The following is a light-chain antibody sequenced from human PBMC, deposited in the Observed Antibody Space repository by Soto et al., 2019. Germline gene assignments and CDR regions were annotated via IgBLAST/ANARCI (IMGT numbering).Light chain of an antibody. V-gene: IGLV2-23*02. CDR1: SSDVGSYNL. CDR3: CSYAGSSTLV. Sequence: QSVLTQPASVSGSPGQSITISCTGTSSDVGSYNLVSWYQQHPGKAPKLMISEVSKRPSGVSHRFSGSKSGNTASLTIPGLQAEDEADYYCCSYAGSSTLVFGGGTKVTVL. CDR2: EVS. J-gene: IGLJ2*01.